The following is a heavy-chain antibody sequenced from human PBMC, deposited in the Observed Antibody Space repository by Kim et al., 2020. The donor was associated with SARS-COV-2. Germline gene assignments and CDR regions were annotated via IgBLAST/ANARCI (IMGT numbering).Heavy chain of an antibody. D-gene: IGHD2-15*01. CDR2: IYPGDSDT. J-gene: IGHJ1*01. CDR3: ARRDGYCSGGSCYSNPSFQH. CDR1: GYSFTSYW. Sequence: GESLKISCKGSGYSFTSYWIGWVRQMPGKGLEWMAIIYPGDSDTRYSPSFQGQVTISADKSISTAYLQWSSLKASDTAMYYCARRDGYCSGGSCYSNPSFQHWGQGTLVTVSS. V-gene: IGHV5-51*01.